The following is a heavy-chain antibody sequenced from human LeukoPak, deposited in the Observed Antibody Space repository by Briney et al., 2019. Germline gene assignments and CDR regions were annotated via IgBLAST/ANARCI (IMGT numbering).Heavy chain of an antibody. CDR2: MNPNSGNT. V-gene: IGHV1-8*01. D-gene: IGHD6-13*01. Sequence: ASVKVSCKASGYTFTSYDINWVRQATGQGLEWMGWMNPNSGNTGYAQKFQGRVTMARNTSISTAYMELSSLRSEDTAVYYCARPYSSSFNWFDPWGQGTLVTVSS. J-gene: IGHJ5*02. CDR3: ARPYSSSFNWFDP. CDR1: GYTFTSYD.